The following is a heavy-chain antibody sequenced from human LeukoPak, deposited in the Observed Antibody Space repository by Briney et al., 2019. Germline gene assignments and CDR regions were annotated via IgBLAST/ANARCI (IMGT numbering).Heavy chain of an antibody. CDR3: ANRVVTAGGLDYFDY. J-gene: IGHJ4*02. V-gene: IGHV1-69*04. Sequence: SVKVSCKASGGTFSSYAISWVRQAPGQGLEWMGRIIPILGIANYAQKFQGRVAITADKSTSTAYMELSSLRSEDTAVYYCANRVVTAGGLDYFDYWGQGTLVTVSS. CDR2: IIPILGIA. D-gene: IGHD2-21*02. CDR1: GGTFSSYA.